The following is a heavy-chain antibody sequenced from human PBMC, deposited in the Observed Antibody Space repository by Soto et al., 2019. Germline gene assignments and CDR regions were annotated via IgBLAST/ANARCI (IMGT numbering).Heavy chain of an antibody. D-gene: IGHD1-1*01. Sequence: EVQLLEFGGGLVQPGGSLRLSCAASGFTFSSYAMSWVRQAPGKGLEWVSAISGSGGSTYYADSVKGRFTISRDNSKNTLYLQMNSLRAEDTAVYYCAKSHDDNILYYYYYMDVWGKGTTVTVSS. CDR1: GFTFSSYA. V-gene: IGHV3-23*01. CDR2: ISGSGGST. J-gene: IGHJ6*03. CDR3: AKSHDDNILYYYYYMDV.